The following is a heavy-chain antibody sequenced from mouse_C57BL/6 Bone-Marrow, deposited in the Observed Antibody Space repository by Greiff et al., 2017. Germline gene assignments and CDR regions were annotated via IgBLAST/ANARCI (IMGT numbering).Heavy chain of an antibody. Sequence: VKLVESGPGLVAPSQSLSITCTVSGFSFTSYAISWVRQPPGKGLEWLGVIWTGGGTNYNSAIKSRLSISKDNSKSKVYLKMNSLQTEDTARYYCASYYYGSWFAYWGQGTLVTVSA. CDR2: IWTGGGT. CDR1: GFSFTSYA. CDR3: ASYYYGSWFAY. J-gene: IGHJ3*01. D-gene: IGHD1-1*01. V-gene: IGHV2-9-1*01.